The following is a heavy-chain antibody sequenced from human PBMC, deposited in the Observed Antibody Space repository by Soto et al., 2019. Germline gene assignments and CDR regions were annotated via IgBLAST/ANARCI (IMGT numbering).Heavy chain of an antibody. Sequence: ISEKLSGFKYSISRFGCEHQKKEQGMELMGNIYPYDSDTRYSPSFQGQVTISADTSITTAYLQWSGLRASDTAMYFCARHLVGSTRGNFDFLVQGTLVTVS. D-gene: IGHD2-2*01. J-gene: IGHJ5*01. V-gene: IGHV5-51*07. CDR3: ARHLVGSTRGNFDF. CDR2: IYPYDSDT. CDR1: GFKYSISR.